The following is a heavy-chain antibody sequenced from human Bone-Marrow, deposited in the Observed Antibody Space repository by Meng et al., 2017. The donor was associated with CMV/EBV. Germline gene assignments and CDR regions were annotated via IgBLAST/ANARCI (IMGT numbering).Heavy chain of an antibody. CDR3: ARDKVQWFGELTYFDY. CDR2: ISPYSGNT. CDR1: GYTFTSHG. J-gene: IGHJ4*02. V-gene: IGHV1-18*01. Sequence: ASVKVSCKASGYTFTSHGISWVRQAPGQGFEWMGWISPYSGNTNYAQKFQGRVTVTTDTSTSTAYMELRSLRSDDTAVYYCARDKVQWFGELTYFDYWGQGTLVTVSS. D-gene: IGHD3-10*01.